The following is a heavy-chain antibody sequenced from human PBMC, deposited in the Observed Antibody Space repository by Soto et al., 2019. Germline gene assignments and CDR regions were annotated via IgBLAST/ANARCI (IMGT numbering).Heavy chain of an antibody. V-gene: IGHV3-30-3*01. Sequence: ESGGGVVQPGRSLRLSCAASGFTFSSYAMHWVRQAPGKGLEWVAVISYDGSNKYYADSVKGRFTISRDNSKNTLYLQMNSLRAEDTAVYYCARDRRVRGIDYYYGMDVWGQGTTVTVSS. CDR2: ISYDGSNK. CDR3: ARDRRVRGIDYYYGMDV. CDR1: GFTFSSYA. J-gene: IGHJ6*02. D-gene: IGHD3-10*01.